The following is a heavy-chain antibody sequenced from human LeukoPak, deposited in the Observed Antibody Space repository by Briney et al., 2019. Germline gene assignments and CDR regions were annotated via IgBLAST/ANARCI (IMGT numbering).Heavy chain of an antibody. CDR2: ISYDGSNK. J-gene: IGHJ4*02. CDR1: GFTFSSYG. CDR3: AKYAIVGATLERIDY. Sequence: GGSLRLSCAASGFTFSSYGMHWVRQAPGKGLEWVAVISYDGSNKYYADSVKGRFTISRDNSKNTLYLQMNSLRAEDTAVYYCAKYAIVGATLERIDYWGQGTLVTVSS. D-gene: IGHD1-26*01. V-gene: IGHV3-30*18.